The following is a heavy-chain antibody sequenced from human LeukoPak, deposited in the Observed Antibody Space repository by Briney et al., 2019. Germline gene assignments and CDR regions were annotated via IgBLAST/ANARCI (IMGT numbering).Heavy chain of an antibody. CDR2: IYHSGST. CDR3: ARAELSHRGYHYGMDV. V-gene: IGHV4-31*03. J-gene: IGHJ6*02. CDR1: GGSTSSIGYY. Sequence: PSETLSLTRTVSGGSTSSIGYYCNWIRQHPGKGLERIGYIYHSGSTYYNPSLTSRVILSAHPSKNQPSLTLSSVTAADTAVYYCARAELSHRGYHYGMDVWGQGATVTVS. D-gene: IGHD1-14*01.